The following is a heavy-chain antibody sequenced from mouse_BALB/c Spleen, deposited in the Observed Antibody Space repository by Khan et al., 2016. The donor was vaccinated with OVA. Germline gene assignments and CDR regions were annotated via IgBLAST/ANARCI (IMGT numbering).Heavy chain of an antibody. CDR2: IWSVGST. J-gene: IGHJ3*01. CDR3: ARNYDNDEGLAY. D-gene: IGHD2-4*01. CDR1: GFSLTSYG. Sequence: VQLQPSGPGLVQPSQSLSITCTVSGFSLTSYGVHWVRQSPGKGLAWLGVIWSVGSTDYNAAFISRLNIIKDNSKSQAFFKMNRQKANDTAIYYGARNYDNDEGLAYGGQGKEVTVSA. V-gene: IGHV2-2*02.